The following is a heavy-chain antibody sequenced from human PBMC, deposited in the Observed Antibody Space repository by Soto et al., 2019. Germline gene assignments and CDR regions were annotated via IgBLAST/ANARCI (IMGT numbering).Heavy chain of an antibody. CDR2: ISSSSSYI. J-gene: IGHJ4*02. V-gene: IGHV3-21*04. CDR1: GFTFSTYN. Sequence: GGSLRLSCAASGFTFSTYNMNWVRQAPGKGLEWVSSISSSSSYIYYADSVKGRFTISRDNSKNTLYLQMNSLRAEDTAVYYCAKGRPGVIVIPFDYWGQGTLVTVSS. CDR3: AKGRPGVIVIPFDY. D-gene: IGHD3-16*02.